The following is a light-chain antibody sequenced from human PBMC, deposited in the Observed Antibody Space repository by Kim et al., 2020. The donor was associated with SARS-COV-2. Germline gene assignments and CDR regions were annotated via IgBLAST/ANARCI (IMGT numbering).Light chain of an antibody. V-gene: IGLV3-21*04. CDR3: QVWDSSNGHAGVV. Sequence: SYELTQPPSVSVAPGRTASITCGANNIGTKTVQWYQQKPGQAPVLVIFYDKDRPSGIPERFSGSNSGSTATLTVSRVEVGDEADYFCQVWDSSNGHAGVVFGGGTQLTFL. J-gene: IGLJ2*01. CDR1: NIGTKT. CDR2: YDK.